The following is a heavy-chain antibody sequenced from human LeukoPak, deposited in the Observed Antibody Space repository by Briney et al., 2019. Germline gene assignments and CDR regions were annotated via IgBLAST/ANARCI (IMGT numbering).Heavy chain of an antibody. CDR1: GYNFISYY. CDR2: INPSGGSA. CDR3: AREDVVLLDAVRYYYYGMDV. Sequence: ASVKVSCKASGYNFISYYMHWVRQAPGQGLEWMGIINPSGGSASYAQKFQDRVTMTRDTSTSTVYMELSSLKSEDTAVYYCAREDVVLLDAVRYYYYGMDVWGQATTVTVSS. V-gene: IGHV1-46*01. D-gene: IGHD3-10*01. J-gene: IGHJ6*02.